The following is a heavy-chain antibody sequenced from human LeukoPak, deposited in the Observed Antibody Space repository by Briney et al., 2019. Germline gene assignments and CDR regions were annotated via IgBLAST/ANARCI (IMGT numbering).Heavy chain of an antibody. V-gene: IGHV3-49*04. CDR1: GFTFDDYA. D-gene: IGHD4-17*01. CDR2: IRSKAYGGTT. CDR3: SRGSYGDYAAQDY. J-gene: IGHJ4*02. Sequence: GGSLRLSCAASGFTFDDYAMSWVRQAPGKGLEWVGSIRSKAYGGTTEYAASVKGRFTVSRDDSKSIAHLQMNSLKTEDTAVYYCSRGSYGDYAAQDYWGQGTLVTVSS.